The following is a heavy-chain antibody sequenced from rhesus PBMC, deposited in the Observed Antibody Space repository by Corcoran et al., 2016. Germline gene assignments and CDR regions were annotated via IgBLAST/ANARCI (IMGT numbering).Heavy chain of an antibody. Sequence: EVQLVETGGGLVQPGGSLKLSCVASGFTFRSYGMSWVRQATGKGLEWVSGINSDGGSTYYADSVKGRFAISRDKSKNTLSLQMNSLRPEDTAVYYCRGGNWEVDYWGQGVLVTVSS. V-gene: IGHV3S5*01. J-gene: IGHJ4*01. CDR1: GFTFRSYG. D-gene: IGHD6-25*01. CDR3: RGGNWEVDY. CDR2: INSDGGST.